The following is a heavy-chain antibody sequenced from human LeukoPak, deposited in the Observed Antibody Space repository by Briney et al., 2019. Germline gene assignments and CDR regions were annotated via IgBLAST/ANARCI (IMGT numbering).Heavy chain of an antibody. Sequence: PGGSLRLSCAASGFTFSSYAMSWVRQAPGKGLEWDSAISGSGGSTYYADSVKGRFTISRDNSKNTLYLQMNSLRAEDTAVYYCAKERYYYDSSGEFDPWGQGTLVTVSS. CDR3: AKERYYYDSSGEFDP. CDR1: GFTFSSYA. J-gene: IGHJ5*02. CDR2: ISGSGGST. D-gene: IGHD3-22*01. V-gene: IGHV3-23*01.